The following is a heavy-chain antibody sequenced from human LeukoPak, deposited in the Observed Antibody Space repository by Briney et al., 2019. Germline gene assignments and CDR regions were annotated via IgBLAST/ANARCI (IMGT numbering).Heavy chain of an antibody. V-gene: IGHV3-48*01. J-gene: IGHJ4*02. CDR1: GFTFSSYS. CDR2: ISSSSSTI. Sequence: GGSLRLSCAACGFTFSSYSMNWLRQAPGKGLEWVSYISSSSSTIYYADSVKGRFTISRDNAKNSLYLHGNGLRGEDIGVYYCARVGLQWARDYWGEGTQVTVCS. D-gene: IGHD1-26*01. CDR3: ARVGLQWARDY.